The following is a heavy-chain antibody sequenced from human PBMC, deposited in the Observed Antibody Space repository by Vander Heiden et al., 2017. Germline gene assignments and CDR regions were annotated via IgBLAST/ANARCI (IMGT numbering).Heavy chain of an antibody. J-gene: IGHJ4*02. D-gene: IGHD6-19*01. CDR1: GFTFSGSA. CDR2: IRSKANSYAT. Sequence: EVQLVESGGGLVQPGGSLKLSCAASGFTFSGSAMHWVRQASGKGLEWVGRIRSKANSYATAYAASVKGRFTISRDDSKNTAYLQMNSLKTEDTAVYYCTPMGIAVAGTGDWGQGTLVTVSS. CDR3: TPMGIAVAGTGD. V-gene: IGHV3-73*02.